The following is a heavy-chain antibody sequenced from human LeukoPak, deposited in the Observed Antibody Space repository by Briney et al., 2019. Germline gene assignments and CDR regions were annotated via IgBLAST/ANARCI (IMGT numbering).Heavy chain of an antibody. V-gene: IGHV3-74*01. CDR1: GFTFRTSW. D-gene: IGHD7-27*01. CDR2: INSDGGNT. CDR3: ARGDPLGNY. J-gene: IGHJ4*02. Sequence: GGSLRLSCSASGFTFRTSWMHWVRQGPGEGLPWVAHINSDGGNTAYADSVKGRFTISRDNAKSTLYLQMNSLRSEDTAVYYCARGDPLGNYWGQGTLVTVSS.